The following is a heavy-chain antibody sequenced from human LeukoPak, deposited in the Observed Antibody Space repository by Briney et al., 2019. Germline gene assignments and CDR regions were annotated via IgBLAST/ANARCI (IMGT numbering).Heavy chain of an antibody. CDR2: IYSGGST. CDR3: ARDLGRGRQVRGVIGYNWFDP. CDR1: GFTVSSNY. Sequence: GGSLRLSCAASGFTVSSNYMSWVRQAPGKGLEWVSVIYSGGSTYYADSVKGRFTISRDNSKNTLYLQMNSLRAEDTAVYYCARDLGRGRQVRGVIGYNWFDPWGQGTLVTVSS. D-gene: IGHD3-10*01. J-gene: IGHJ5*02. V-gene: IGHV3-53*01.